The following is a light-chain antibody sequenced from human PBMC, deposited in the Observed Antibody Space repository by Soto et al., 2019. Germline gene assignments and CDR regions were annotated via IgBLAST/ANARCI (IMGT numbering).Light chain of an antibody. CDR2: EAS. Sequence: QSVLTQPPSVSGSPGQSVTISCTGTSTDFVSYNRVSWYQQPPGTAPKLIIYEASNRPSGVSNRFSGSKSGNTASLTISGLQAEDEADYYCSSYTTNITPVVFGGGTKLTVL. CDR1: STDFVSYNR. V-gene: IGLV2-18*02. CDR3: SSYTTNITPVV. J-gene: IGLJ2*01.